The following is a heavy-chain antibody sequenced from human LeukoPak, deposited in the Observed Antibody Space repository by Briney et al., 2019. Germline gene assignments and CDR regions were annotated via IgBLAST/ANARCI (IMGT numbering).Heavy chain of an antibody. D-gene: IGHD3-10*01. J-gene: IGHJ4*02. CDR1: GGSISSGGYS. CDR2: IYYSGST. CDR3: ARDKAGYGSYYFDY. Sequence: SQTLSLTCAVSGGSISSGGYSWSWIRQPPGKGLEWIGYIYYSGSTYYNPSLKSRVTISVDTSKNQFSLKLSSVTAADTAVYYCARDKAGYGSYYFDYWGQGTLVTVSS. V-gene: IGHV4-30-4*07.